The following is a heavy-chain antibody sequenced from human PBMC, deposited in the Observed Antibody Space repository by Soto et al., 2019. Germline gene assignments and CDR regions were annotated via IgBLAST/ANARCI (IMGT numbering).Heavy chain of an antibody. D-gene: IGHD2-15*01. J-gene: IGHJ4*02. CDR1: GDSVTSNVW. CDR2: AYHNGLT. CDR3: VRDAAVPGESDRFDY. V-gene: IGHV4-4*02. Sequence: SETLSLTCAVSGDSVTSNVWWSWVRQPPGKGLEWIGEAYHNGLTDYNPSLKSRVTMSVDTSKNEFSLKLTSLTAADTAIYYCVRDAAVPGESDRFDYWGQGTLVTVSS.